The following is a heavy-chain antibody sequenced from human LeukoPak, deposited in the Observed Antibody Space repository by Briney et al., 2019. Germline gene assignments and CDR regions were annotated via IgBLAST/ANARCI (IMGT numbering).Heavy chain of an antibody. CDR1: GYSVTNYL. D-gene: IGHD3-22*01. J-gene: IGHJ4*02. Sequence: GESLKISCKVSGYSVTNYLIGLGRQMPGKSLELMGMIYPSDSDTRYRPYFQGQVTMSADESISTAYLQWSSLKASDTAIYYCARVGYYYVSGGFYAQPFDFWGQGTLVTVSS. CDR2: IYPSDSDT. CDR3: ARVGYYYVSGGFYAQPFDF. V-gene: IGHV5-51*01.